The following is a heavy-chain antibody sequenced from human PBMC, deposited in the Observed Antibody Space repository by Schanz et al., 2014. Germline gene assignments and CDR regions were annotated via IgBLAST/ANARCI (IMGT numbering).Heavy chain of an antibody. J-gene: IGHJ6*02. Sequence: EVQLLESGGGLVEPGGSLRLSCAASGFTFSSHWMHWVRQDPGKGLVWVARINSVESNTDYADSVTGRFTISRDNAKNTLYLQMNTLRAEDTAVYYCLAPDYGMDVWGQGTTXTVSS. CDR1: GFTFSSHW. V-gene: IGHV3-74*02. CDR3: LAPDYGMDV. CDR2: INSVESNT.